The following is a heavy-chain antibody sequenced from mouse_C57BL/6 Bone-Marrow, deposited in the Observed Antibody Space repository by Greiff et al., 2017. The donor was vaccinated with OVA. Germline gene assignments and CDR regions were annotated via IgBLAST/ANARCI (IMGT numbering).Heavy chain of an antibody. CDR3: ARLDAMDY. CDR1: GFTFSDFY. CDR2: ISNGGGST. V-gene: IGHV5-12*01. J-gene: IGHJ4*01. Sequence: EVKLVESGGGLVQPGGSLELSCAASGFTFSDFYMYWIRQTPEKRLEWVAYISNGGGSTYYPDTVKGRFTISRDNAKNTLYLQMSRLKSEDTAMYYCARLDAMDYWGQGTSVTVSS.